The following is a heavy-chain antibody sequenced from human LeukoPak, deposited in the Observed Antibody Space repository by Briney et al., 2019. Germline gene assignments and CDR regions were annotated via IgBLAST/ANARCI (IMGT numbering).Heavy chain of an antibody. Sequence: PSQTLSLTCTVSGGSISSGSYYWSWIRQPAGKGLEWIGRIYTSGSTNYNPSLKSRVTISVDTSKNQFSLKLSSVTAADTAVYYCARGPFRSGYFHDAFDIWGQGTMVTVSS. D-gene: IGHD3-3*01. J-gene: IGHJ3*02. V-gene: IGHV4-61*02. CDR2: IYTSGST. CDR3: ARGPFRSGYFHDAFDI. CDR1: GGSISSGSYY.